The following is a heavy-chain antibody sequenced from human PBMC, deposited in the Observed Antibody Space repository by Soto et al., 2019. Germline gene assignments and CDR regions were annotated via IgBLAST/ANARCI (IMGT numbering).Heavy chain of an antibody. CDR2: TCYRSNWYT. CDR3: TRGKLSYYSMDF. CDR1: GDSVSRYRAA. V-gene: IGHV6-1*01. Sequence: QVQLQQSGPGLVKPSQTLSLSCAISGDSVSRYRAAGNWIRQSPSRGLEWLGRTCYRSNWYTEYEVSVKSRITINADTSNNQFSLQLNSVTPEDTAVYYCTRGKLSYYSMDFWGQGTLVTVSS. J-gene: IGHJ6*02.